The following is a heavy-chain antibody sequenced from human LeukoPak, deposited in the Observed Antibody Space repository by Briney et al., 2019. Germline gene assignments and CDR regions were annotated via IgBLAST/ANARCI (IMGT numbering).Heavy chain of an antibody. V-gene: IGHV3-64D*06. CDR3: VIGGGLYYFDY. CDR2: ISSNGGST. J-gene: IGHJ4*02. Sequence: GGSLRLSCSASGFTFSSYAMHWVRQAPGKGLEYVSAISSNGGSTYYADSVKGRFTISRDSSKNTLYLQMSSLRAEDTAVYYCVIGGGLYYFDYWGQGTLVTVSS. CDR1: GFTFSSYA. D-gene: IGHD3-22*01.